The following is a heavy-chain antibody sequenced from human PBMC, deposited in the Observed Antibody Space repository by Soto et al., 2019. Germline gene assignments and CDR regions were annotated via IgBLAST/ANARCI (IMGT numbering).Heavy chain of an antibody. V-gene: IGHV3-33*01. CDR2: IWYDGSNK. D-gene: IGHD2-2*01. CDR3: AREWGGYCSSTSCYPDY. J-gene: IGHJ4*02. Sequence: GGSLRLSCAASGFTFSSYGMHWVRQAPGKGLEWVAVIWYDGSNKYYADSVKGRFTISRDNSKNTLYLQMNSLRAEDTAVYYCAREWGGYCSSTSCYPDYWGQGTLVTVSS. CDR1: GFTFSSYG.